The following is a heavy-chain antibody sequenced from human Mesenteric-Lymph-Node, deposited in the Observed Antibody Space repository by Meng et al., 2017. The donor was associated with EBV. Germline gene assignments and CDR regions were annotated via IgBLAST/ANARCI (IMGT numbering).Heavy chain of an antibody. CDR1: GYTFTGYY. CDR3: ARGSELLRCLDS. D-gene: IGHD3-3*01. Sequence: QVQLVQFGAEVKKPGASVKVSCKASGYTFTGYYIHWVRQAPGQGLEWVGRINPNSGGTNYAQKFQGRVTMTSDTSISTAYMELSRLRSDDTAVYFCARGSELLRCLDSWGPGTLVTVSS. V-gene: IGHV1-2*06. J-gene: IGHJ4*02. CDR2: INPNSGGT.